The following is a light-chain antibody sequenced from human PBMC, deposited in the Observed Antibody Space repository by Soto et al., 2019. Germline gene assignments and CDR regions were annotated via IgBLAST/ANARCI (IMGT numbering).Light chain of an antibody. CDR1: QSVSSTY. CDR2: GAS. Sequence: GLTQSPAAVSLSPGERAALSCRASQSVSSTYLAWYQQKPGQAPRLLIYGASSRATGIPDRFGGSGSGTDFTRTISRVEPEDSAVYYCQQFASSAWPFGQGTKVAI. CDR3: QQFASSAWP. V-gene: IGKV3-20*01. J-gene: IGKJ1*01.